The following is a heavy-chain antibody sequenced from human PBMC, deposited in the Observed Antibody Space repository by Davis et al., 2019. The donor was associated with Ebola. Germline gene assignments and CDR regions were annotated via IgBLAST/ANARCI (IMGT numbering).Heavy chain of an antibody. CDR3: TRYLPVRGVTGDYGMDV. CDR2: MSGSGGTT. J-gene: IGHJ6*04. D-gene: IGHD3-10*01. Sequence: GGSLRLSCAASGFTFSSYAMSWVRQVPGKGLEWVSTMSGSGGTTHYADSVKGRFTISRDNSKNTLYLQMNSLRAEDTAVYYCTRYLPVRGVTGDYGMDVWGKGTTVTVSS. CDR1: GFTFSSYA. V-gene: IGHV3-23*01.